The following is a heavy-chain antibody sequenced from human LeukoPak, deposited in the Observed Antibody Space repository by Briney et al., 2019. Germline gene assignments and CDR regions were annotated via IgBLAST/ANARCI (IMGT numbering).Heavy chain of an antibody. CDR1: GGSISSSSYY. Sequence: SETLSLTCTVSGGSISSSSYYWGWIRQPSGKGLEGIGSIYYSGSTYYNPSLKSRVTISVDTSKNQFSLKLSSVTAADTAVYYCARRSYDFWSGYPYNWFDPWGQGTLVTVSS. CDR2: IYYSGST. V-gene: IGHV4-39*01. D-gene: IGHD3-3*01. CDR3: ARRSYDFWSGYPYNWFDP. J-gene: IGHJ5*02.